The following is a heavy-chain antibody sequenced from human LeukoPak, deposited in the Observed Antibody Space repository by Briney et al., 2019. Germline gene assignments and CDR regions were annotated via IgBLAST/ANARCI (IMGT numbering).Heavy chain of an antibody. D-gene: IGHD4-23*01. CDR3: TRNYGGNWFDP. CDR1: GFTVSSNY. CDR2: IYSGGST. J-gene: IGHJ5*02. Sequence: PGGSLRLSCAASGFTVSSNYMSWVRQAPGKGLEWVSLIYSGGSTYYAGSVKGRFTISGDNSNNTLYLQMNSLRAEDTAVYYCTRNYGGNWFDPWGQGTLVTVSS. V-gene: IGHV3-53*01.